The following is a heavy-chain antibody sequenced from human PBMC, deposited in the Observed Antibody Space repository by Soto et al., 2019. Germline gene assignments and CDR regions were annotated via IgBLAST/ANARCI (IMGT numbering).Heavy chain of an antibody. CDR2: VSYDEITK. D-gene: IGHD5-18*01. CDR1: GSTFSSYG. CDR3: AKPLGLLRRAMAQGSDY. V-gene: IGHV3-30*18. J-gene: IGHJ4*02. Sequence: PGGSLRLSCAASGSTFSSYGMNWVRQAPGKGLEWVAVVSYDEITKYYADSVKGRFTISRDNSKNTVYLQMNSLRPEDTAVYYCAKPLGLLRRAMAQGSDYWGQGTLVTVPQ.